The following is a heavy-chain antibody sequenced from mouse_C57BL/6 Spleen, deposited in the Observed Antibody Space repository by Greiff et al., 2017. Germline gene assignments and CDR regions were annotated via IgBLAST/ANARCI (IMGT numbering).Heavy chain of an antibody. CDR3: ATGSSPWFAY. CDR1: GYAFSSSW. CDR2: IYPGDGDT. Sequence: VKLQESGPELVKPGASVKISCKASGYAFSSSWMNWVKQRPGKGLEWIGRIYPGDGDTNYNGKFKGKATLTADKSSSTAYMQLSSLTSEDSAVYFCATGSSPWFAYWGQGTLVTVSA. D-gene: IGHD1-1*01. J-gene: IGHJ3*01. V-gene: IGHV1-82*01.